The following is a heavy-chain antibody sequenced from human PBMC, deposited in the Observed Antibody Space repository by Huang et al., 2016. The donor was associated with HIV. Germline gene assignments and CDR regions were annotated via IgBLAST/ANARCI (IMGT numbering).Heavy chain of an antibody. V-gene: IGHV3-23*01. CDR3: AKGIKSSGSYYFDY. Sequence: EVQLLESGGGLVQPGGSLRCSCADSGFTFNNYAMNWVRQAPGKGHEWVSTISGNGGSTYYADSVKGRFTISRDNSKHTLYLHMNSLRVEDTAVYYCAKGIKSSGSYYFDYWGQGTLVTVSS. CDR1: GFTFNNYA. CDR2: ISGNGGST. J-gene: IGHJ4*02. D-gene: IGHD3-10*01.